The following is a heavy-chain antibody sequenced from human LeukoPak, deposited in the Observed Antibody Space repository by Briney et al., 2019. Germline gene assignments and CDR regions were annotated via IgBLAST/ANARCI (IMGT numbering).Heavy chain of an antibody. V-gene: IGHV3-53*01. J-gene: IGHJ4*02. Sequence: GGSLRLSCTVSGFTVSSNSMSWVRQAPGKGLEWVSFIYSGGNTHYSDSVKGRFIISRDNSKNTLYLQMNSLRAEDTAVYYCATSTLILRLIFDYWGQGTLVTVSS. CDR3: ATSTLILRLIFDY. CDR2: IYSGGNT. D-gene: IGHD4-17*01. CDR1: GFTVSSNS.